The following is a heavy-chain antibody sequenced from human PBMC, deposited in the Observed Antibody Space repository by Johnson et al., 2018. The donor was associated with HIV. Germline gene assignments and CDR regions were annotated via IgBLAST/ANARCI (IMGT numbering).Heavy chain of an antibody. V-gene: IGHV3-30*04. CDR3: AKVGGTTILRDAFDI. Sequence: QVLLVESGGGLVQPGRSLRLSCAASGFTFDDYAMHWVRQAPGKGLEWVAVISYDGSNKYYADSVKGRFTISSNHSKNTLYLQMNRLRAEDTAVYYCAKVGGTTILRDAFDIWGQGTMVTVSS. CDR1: GFTFDDYA. CDR2: ISYDGSNK. J-gene: IGHJ3*02. D-gene: IGHD1-1*01.